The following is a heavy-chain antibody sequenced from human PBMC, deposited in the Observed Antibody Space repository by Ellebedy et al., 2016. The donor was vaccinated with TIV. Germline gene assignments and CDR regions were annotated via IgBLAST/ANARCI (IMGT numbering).Heavy chain of an antibody. CDR1: GFTFSSYW. Sequence: GESLKISCAASGFTFSSYWMSWVRQAPGKGLEWVANIKQDGSEKYYADSVKGRFTISRDNSKNTLYLQMNSLRAEDTAVYYCARANTAMVRRNHMDVWGQGTTVTVSS. D-gene: IGHD5-18*01. J-gene: IGHJ6*02. V-gene: IGHV3-7*04. CDR2: IKQDGSEK. CDR3: ARANTAMVRRNHMDV.